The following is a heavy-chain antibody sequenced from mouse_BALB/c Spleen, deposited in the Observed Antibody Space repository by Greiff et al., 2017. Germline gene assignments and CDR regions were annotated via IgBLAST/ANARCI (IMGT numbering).Heavy chain of an antibody. CDR3: TRSGVGYEDY. Sequence: QVQLQQSGAELVKPGASVKLSCKASGYTFTSYYMYWVKQRPGQGLEWIGEINPSNGGTNFNEKFKSKATLTVDKSSSTAYMQLSSLTSEDSAVYYCTRSGVGYEDYWGQGTTLTVSS. V-gene: IGHV1S81*02. D-gene: IGHD2-14*01. CDR2: INPSNGGT. CDR1: GYTFTSYY. J-gene: IGHJ2*01.